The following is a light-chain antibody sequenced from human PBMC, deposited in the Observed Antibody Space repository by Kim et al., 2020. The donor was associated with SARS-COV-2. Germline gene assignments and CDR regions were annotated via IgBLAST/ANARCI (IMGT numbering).Light chain of an antibody. CDR1: SSDVGSYTY. V-gene: IGLV2-11*01. Sequence: PGQSVTLSCTGTSSDVGSYTYVSWYQQHPGKAPKLIIYDVTKRPSGVPDRFSGSKSGNAASLTISGLQAEDEADYYCCSYAGSVVFGGGTQLTVL. J-gene: IGLJ2*01. CDR3: CSYAGSVV. CDR2: DVT.